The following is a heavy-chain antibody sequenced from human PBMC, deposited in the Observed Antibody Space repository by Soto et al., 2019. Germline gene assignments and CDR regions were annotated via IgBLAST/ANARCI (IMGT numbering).Heavy chain of an antibody. CDR3: AREQQLVRNYYYGMDV. Sequence: GESLKISCKGSGYSFTSYWIGWVRQMPGKGLEWMGIIYPGDSDTRYSPSFQGQVTTSADKSISTAYLQWSSLKASDTAMYYCAREQQLVRNYYYGMDVWGQGATVTVSS. D-gene: IGHD6-13*01. CDR2: IYPGDSDT. J-gene: IGHJ6*02. CDR1: GYSFTSYW. V-gene: IGHV5-51*01.